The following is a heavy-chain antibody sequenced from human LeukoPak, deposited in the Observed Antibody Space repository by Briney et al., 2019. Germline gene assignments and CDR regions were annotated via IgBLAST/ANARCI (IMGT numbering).Heavy chain of an antibody. D-gene: IGHD3-3*01. CDR2: IYYSGST. V-gene: IGHV4-59*01. CDR1: GGSISSYY. CDR3: AKAGGYDFWSGYLDV. Sequence: PSETLSLTCTVSGGSISSYYWSWIRQPPGKGLEWIGYIYYSGSTNYNPSLKSRVTISVDTSKNQFSLKLSSVTAADTAVYYCAKAGGYDFWSGYLDVWGQGTTVTVSS. J-gene: IGHJ6*02.